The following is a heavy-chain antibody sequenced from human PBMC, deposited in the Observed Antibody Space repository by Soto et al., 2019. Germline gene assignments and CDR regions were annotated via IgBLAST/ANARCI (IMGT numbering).Heavy chain of an antibody. Sequence: SVKVSCKAAGVTFSSYAISWVRQAPGQGLEWMGGIIPIFGTANYAQKFQGRVTITADESTSTAYMELSSLRSEDTAVYYCARSRRSVGVVRFFAYWGQGTLVTVSS. J-gene: IGHJ4*02. CDR3: ARSRRSVGVVRFFAY. CDR1: GVTFSSYA. V-gene: IGHV1-69*13. CDR2: IIPIFGTA. D-gene: IGHD3-3*01.